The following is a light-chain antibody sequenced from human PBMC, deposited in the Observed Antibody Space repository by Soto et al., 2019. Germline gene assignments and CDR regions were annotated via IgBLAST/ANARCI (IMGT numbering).Light chain of an antibody. Sequence: QSVLTQPPSASGTPGQTISISCSGSTSNIGSNYVYWYQQLPGTTPKILIYSNNDQPSGVPDRFSGSKSGTSASLAISGRRSEDEADYYCASWYDSLSGLVFGGGTKLTVL. CDR2: SNN. J-gene: IGLJ2*01. V-gene: IGLV1-47*02. CDR3: ASWYDSLSGLV. CDR1: TSNIGSNY.